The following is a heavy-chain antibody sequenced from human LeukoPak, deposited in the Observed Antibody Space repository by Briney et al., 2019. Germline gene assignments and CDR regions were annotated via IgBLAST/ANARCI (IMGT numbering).Heavy chain of an antibody. CDR1: GYSFTAFY. D-gene: IGHD3-10*01. V-gene: IGHV1-2*02. Sequence: ASVKVSCKASGYSFTAFYIHWVRQAPGQGLEWMGWIHPRSGETNYAYKFRGRVAMTRDTSISTAYMDLGSQGSDDTAVYYCARDGEYGTGSYYRGCFDYWGQGILVTVSS. CDR2: IHPRSGET. CDR3: ARDGEYGTGSYYRGCFDY. J-gene: IGHJ4*02.